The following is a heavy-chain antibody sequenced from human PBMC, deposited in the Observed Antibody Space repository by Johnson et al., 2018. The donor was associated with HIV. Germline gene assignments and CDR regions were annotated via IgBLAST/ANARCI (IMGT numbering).Heavy chain of an antibody. CDR3: ARGAAVDI. J-gene: IGHJ3*02. Sequence: VQLVESGGGLVQPGGSLRLSCAASGFTVSRNYMNWVRQAPGKGLEWVSVIYSGGDTYYAESVKGRFTISRDNFKNTLYLQMNSLKVEDTAVYYCARGAAVDIWGQGTMVIVSS. CDR1: GFTVSRNY. CDR2: IYSGGDT. V-gene: IGHV3-66*01.